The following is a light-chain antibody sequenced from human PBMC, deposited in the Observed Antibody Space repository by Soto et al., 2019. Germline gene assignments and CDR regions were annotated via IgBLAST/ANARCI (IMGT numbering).Light chain of an antibody. CDR3: QQYNNWTPIT. CDR1: QSVSSN. V-gene: IGKV3-15*01. Sequence: EIVMTQSTATLSVSPGERATLSCRASQSVSSNLAWYQQKPGQAPRLLIYGASTRATGIPARFSGSGSGTEFTLTISSLQSEDFAVYYCQQYNNWTPITFGQGTRLEIK. J-gene: IGKJ5*01. CDR2: GAS.